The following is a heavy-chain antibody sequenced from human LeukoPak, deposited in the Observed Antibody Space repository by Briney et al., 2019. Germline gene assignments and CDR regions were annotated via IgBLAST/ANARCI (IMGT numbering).Heavy chain of an antibody. CDR1: GGSISSSSYY. J-gene: IGHJ4*02. CDR2: IYYSGST. D-gene: IGHD1-26*01. Sequence: SETLPLTCTVSGGSISSSSYYWGWIRQPPGKGLEWIGSIYYSGSTYYNPSLKSRVTISVDTSKNQFSLKLSSVTAADTAVYYCARSLWYSGYMWGQGTLVTVSS. CDR3: ARSLWYSGYM. V-gene: IGHV4-39*01.